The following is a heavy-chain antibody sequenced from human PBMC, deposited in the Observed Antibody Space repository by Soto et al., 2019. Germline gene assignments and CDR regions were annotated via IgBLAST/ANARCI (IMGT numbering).Heavy chain of an antibody. J-gene: IGHJ6*03. V-gene: IGHV1-8*01. CDR2: MNPNSGNT. CDR3: ARVSPRITIFGVVIIRSDMDV. CDR1: GYTFTSYD. Sequence: ASLKVSCKASGYTFTSYDINWVRQATGQGLEWMGWMNPNSGNTGYAQKFQGRVTMTRNTSISTAYMELSSLRSEDTAVYYCARVSPRITIFGVVIIRSDMDVWGKGTTVTVSS. D-gene: IGHD3-3*01.